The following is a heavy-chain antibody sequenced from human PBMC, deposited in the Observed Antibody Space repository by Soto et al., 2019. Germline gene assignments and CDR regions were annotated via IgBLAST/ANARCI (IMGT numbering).Heavy chain of an antibody. CDR2: ISSSSSTI. CDR3: ARGHPGSGSYNGWY. J-gene: IGHJ4*02. CDR1: GFTFSSYS. V-gene: IGHV3-48*01. Sequence: GGSLRLSCAASGFTFSSYSMNWVRQAPGKGLEWVSYISSSSSTIYYADSVKGRFTISRDNAKNSLYLQMNSLRAEDTAVYYCARGHPGSGSYNGWYWGQGTLVTVSS. D-gene: IGHD3-10*01.